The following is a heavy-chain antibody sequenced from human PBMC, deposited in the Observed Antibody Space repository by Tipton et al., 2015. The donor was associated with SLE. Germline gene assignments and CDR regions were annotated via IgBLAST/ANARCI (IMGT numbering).Heavy chain of an antibody. CDR3: AKDLLEERGDGAFDI. V-gene: IGHV3-23*03. D-gene: IGHD1/OR15-1a*01. CDR2: IYSGGST. CDR1: GFTFSSYA. Sequence: SLRLSCAASGFTFSSYAMSWVRQAPGKGLEWVSVIYSGGSTYYADSVKGRFTISRDNSKNTLYLQMNSLRAEDTAVYHCAKDLLEERGDGAFDIWGQGTMVTVSS. J-gene: IGHJ3*02.